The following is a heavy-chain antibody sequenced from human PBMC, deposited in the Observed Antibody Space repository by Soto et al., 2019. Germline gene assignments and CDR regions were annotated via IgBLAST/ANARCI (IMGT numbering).Heavy chain of an antibody. Sequence: GGSLRLSCAASGFTFDDYAMHWVRQAPGKGLEWVSGISWNSGSIGYADSVKGRFTISRDNAKNSLYLQMNSLRAEDTALYYCASLAGYSSSRQGWFDPWGQGTLVTVSS. CDR2: ISWNSGSI. J-gene: IGHJ5*02. CDR1: GFTFDDYA. V-gene: IGHV3-9*01. CDR3: ASLAGYSSSRQGWFDP. D-gene: IGHD6-13*01.